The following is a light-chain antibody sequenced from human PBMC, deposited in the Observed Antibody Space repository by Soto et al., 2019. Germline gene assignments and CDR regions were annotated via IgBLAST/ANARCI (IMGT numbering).Light chain of an antibody. J-gene: IGKJ2*01. CDR3: QQYNLYPYT. CDR2: DAS. Sequence: DIQMTQSPSTLSASVGGRVTITCRASQPITAWLAWYQQKPGKAPNLLIYDASDLQSGVPSRFSGSGSGTEFTLTITGLQPDDFATYYCQQYNLYPYTFGQGTKLEIK. V-gene: IGKV1-5*01. CDR1: QPITAW.